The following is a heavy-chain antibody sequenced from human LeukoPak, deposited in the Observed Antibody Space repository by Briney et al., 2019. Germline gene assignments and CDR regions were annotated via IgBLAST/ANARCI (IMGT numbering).Heavy chain of an antibody. CDR1: GFTFDAYG. CDR2: INWSGGST. CDR3: ARVYMSKIPFS. D-gene: IGHD3-10*01. J-gene: IGHJ4*02. V-gene: IGHV3-20*04. Sequence: PGGSLRLSCAASGFTFDAYGMTWVRQAPGKGLEWFSGINWSGGSTGYADSVKGRFTISRDNAKNSLYLQMNSLRAEDTALYYCARVYMSKIPFSWGQGTLVTVSS.